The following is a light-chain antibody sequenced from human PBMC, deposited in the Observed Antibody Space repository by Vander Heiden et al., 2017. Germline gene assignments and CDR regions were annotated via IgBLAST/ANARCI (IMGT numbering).Light chain of an antibody. V-gene: IGLV2-14*01. CDR2: DVT. J-gene: IGLJ2*01. CDR3: SSYTSITTLGVV. Sequence: QSALTQPASVSGSPRQSLTISCAGTSSDVGGYKFVSWYQQHPGKAPKLMIYDVTNRPSGVSNRFSGSKSGNTASLTISGLQAEDEADYYCSSYTSITTLGVVFGGGTKLTVL. CDR1: SSDVGGYKF.